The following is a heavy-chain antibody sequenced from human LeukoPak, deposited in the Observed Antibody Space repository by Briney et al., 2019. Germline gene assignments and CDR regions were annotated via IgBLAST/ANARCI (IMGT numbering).Heavy chain of an antibody. Sequence: ASVKVSCKASGGTFSSYTISWVRQAPGQGLEWMGRIIPILGTANYAQKFQGRVTITADESTSTAYMELSSLRSEDTAVYYCARGRGYCSSTSCYRGDYYYYMDVWGKGTTVTVSS. D-gene: IGHD2-2*02. CDR3: ARGRGYCSSTSCYRGDYYYYMDV. CDR1: GGTFSSYT. V-gene: IGHV1-69*08. CDR2: IIPILGTA. J-gene: IGHJ6*03.